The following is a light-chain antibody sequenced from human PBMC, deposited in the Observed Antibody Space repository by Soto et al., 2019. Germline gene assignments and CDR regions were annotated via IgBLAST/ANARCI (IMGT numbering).Light chain of an antibody. Sequence: QSVLTQPASVSGSPGQSITISCTGTSSDVGAYDYVSWYQQHPGEVPKLMIFDVSDRPSGVSNRFSGSKSGNTASLTISWLQAEDEADYYCSSFTTSTSYVFGTGTKLTVL. V-gene: IGLV2-14*03. CDR3: SSFTTSTSYV. CDR1: SSDVGAYDY. J-gene: IGLJ1*01. CDR2: DVS.